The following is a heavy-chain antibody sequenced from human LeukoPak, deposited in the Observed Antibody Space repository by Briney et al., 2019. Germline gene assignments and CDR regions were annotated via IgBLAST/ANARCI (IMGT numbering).Heavy chain of an antibody. V-gene: IGHV1-2*02. J-gene: IGHJ4*02. CDR2: INPNSGGT. CDR1: GYTFTGYY. CDR3: ARVYDYGDHPQDPNDY. D-gene: IGHD4-17*01. Sequence: ASVKVSCKASGYTFTGYYMHWVRQAPGQGLEWMGWINPNSGGTNYAQKFQGRVTMTRDTSISTAYMELSRLRSDDTAVYYCARVYDYGDHPQDPNDYWGQGTLVTVSS.